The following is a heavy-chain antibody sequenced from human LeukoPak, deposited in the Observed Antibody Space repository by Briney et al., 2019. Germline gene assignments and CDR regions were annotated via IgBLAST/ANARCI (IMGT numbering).Heavy chain of an antibody. CDR2: IIPIFGTA. CDR1: GGTFSSYA. J-gene: IGHJ4*02. CDR3: ARGYSYGYYFDY. Sequence: SVKVSCKASGGTFSSYAISWVRQAPGQGLEWMGGIIPIFGTANYAQKFQGRVTITADESTSTAYMELSSLRSEDTAVYYCARGYSYGYYFDYWGQGTLVTVSP. V-gene: IGHV1-69*13. D-gene: IGHD5-18*01.